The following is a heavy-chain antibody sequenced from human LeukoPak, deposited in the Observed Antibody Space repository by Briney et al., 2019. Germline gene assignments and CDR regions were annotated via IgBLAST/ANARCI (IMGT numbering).Heavy chain of an antibody. CDR2: INPNSGGT. V-gene: IGHV1-2*02. CDR1: GYTFTGYY. J-gene: IGHJ4*02. D-gene: IGHD3-22*01. CDR3: ASSVDYYDSSGYHSY. Sequence: ASVKASCKASGYTFTGYYMHWVRQAPGQGLEWMGWINPNSGGTNYAQKFQGRVTMTRDTSISTAYMELSRLRSDDTAVYYCASSVDYYDSSGYHSYWGQGTLVTVSS.